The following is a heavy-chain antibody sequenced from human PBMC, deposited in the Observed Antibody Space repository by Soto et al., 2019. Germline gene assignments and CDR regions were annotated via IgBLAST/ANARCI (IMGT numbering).Heavy chain of an antibody. CDR3: AREGGYYYNAFDI. Sequence: GGSLRLSCAASGFTFSLYAIQWVHQAPGKGLEWVAAIWGDGSDKKYADSVKGRCTVSRDNSKKTLYLEMNSLRAEDTAVYYCAREGGYYYNAFDIWGQGTMVTVSS. V-gene: IGHV3-33*01. J-gene: IGHJ3*02. CDR1: GFTFSLYA. CDR2: IWGDGSDK. D-gene: IGHD3-10*01.